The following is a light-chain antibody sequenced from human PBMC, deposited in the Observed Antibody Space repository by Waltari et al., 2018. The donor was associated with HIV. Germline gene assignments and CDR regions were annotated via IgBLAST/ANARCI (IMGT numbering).Light chain of an antibody. V-gene: IGLV2-14*01. J-gene: IGLJ1*01. Sequence: ITISCTGTSSDVGGYHYVSWYQQFPGKAPKLMISEVSNRPSGVSDRLSGSKSGNTASLTISGLQAEDEADYYCSSYTTGSTLVVFGTGTKVIVL. CDR2: EVS. CDR3: SSYTTGSTLVV. CDR1: SSDVGGYHY.